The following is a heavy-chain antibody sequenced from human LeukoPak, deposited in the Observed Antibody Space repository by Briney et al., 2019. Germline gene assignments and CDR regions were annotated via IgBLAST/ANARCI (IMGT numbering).Heavy chain of an antibody. V-gene: IGHV3-30*02. CDR2: IRYDGSNK. CDR3: AKDYGDYAEYFQH. D-gene: IGHD4-17*01. Sequence: HPGGSLRLSCAASGFTFSSYGMHWVRQAPGKGLEWVAFIRYDGSNKYYADSVKGRFTISRDNSKNTLYLQMNSLRAEDTAVYYCAKDYGDYAEYFQHWGQGTLVTVSS. CDR1: GFTFSSYG. J-gene: IGHJ1*01.